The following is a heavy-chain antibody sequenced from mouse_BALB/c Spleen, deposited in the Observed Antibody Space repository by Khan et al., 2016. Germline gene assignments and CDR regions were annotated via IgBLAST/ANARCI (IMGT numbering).Heavy chain of an antibody. D-gene: IGHD1-1*01. CDR1: GYSITSDYA. Sequence: EVQLQESGPGLVKPSQSLSLTCTVTGYSITSDYAWNWIRQFPGNKLEWMGYISYSGSTSYNPSLKSRISITRDTSQNQFFLQLNSVTTEDTATYYCARGRYYGSRGYFDVWGAGTTVTVSS. CDR2: ISYSGST. J-gene: IGHJ1*01. V-gene: IGHV3-2*02. CDR3: ARGRYYGSRGYFDV.